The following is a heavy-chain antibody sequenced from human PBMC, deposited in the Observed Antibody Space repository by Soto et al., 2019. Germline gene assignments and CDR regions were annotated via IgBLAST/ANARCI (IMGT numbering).Heavy chain of an antibody. D-gene: IGHD5-12*01. CDR1: GGSISSYY. Sequence: SETLSLTCTVSGGSISSYYWSWIRQPPGKGLEWIGYIYYSGSTNYNPSLKSRVTISVDTSKNQFSLKLSSVTAADTAVYYCARDHARGYGSRPPVYYYGMDVWGQGTTVTVSS. CDR2: IYYSGST. J-gene: IGHJ6*02. V-gene: IGHV4-59*01. CDR3: ARDHARGYGSRPPVYYYGMDV.